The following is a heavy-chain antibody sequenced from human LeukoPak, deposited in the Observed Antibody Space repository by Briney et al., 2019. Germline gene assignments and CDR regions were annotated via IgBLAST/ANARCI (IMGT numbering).Heavy chain of an antibody. CDR1: RYTLTELS. Sequence: ASVKVSCKVSRYTLTELSMHWVRQAPGKGLEWVGGLDPEDGETIYAQKFQGRVTMTEDTSTDTAYMELSSLRSEDTAVYYCATGEYYCGGDCWGWGQGTLVTVSS. J-gene: IGHJ4*02. V-gene: IGHV1-24*01. D-gene: IGHD2-21*02. CDR2: LDPEDGET. CDR3: ATGEYYCGGDCWG.